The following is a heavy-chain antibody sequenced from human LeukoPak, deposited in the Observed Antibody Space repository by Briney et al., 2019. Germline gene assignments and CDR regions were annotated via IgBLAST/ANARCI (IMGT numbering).Heavy chain of an antibody. Sequence: GGSLRLSCAASGFTFSSYAMTWVRRAPGKGLEWVSTIEVGGAITHYADSVKGRFTISRDNSKNTLYLQINSLRAEDTAVYYCAKWENSYGYDYWGQGTLDTVSS. CDR2: IEVGGAIT. D-gene: IGHD3-10*01. V-gene: IGHV3-23*01. CDR3: AKWENSYGYDY. CDR1: GFTFSSYA. J-gene: IGHJ4*02.